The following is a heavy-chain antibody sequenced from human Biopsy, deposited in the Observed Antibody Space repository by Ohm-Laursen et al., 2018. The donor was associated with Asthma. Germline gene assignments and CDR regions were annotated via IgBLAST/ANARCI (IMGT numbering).Heavy chain of an antibody. D-gene: IGHD4-23*01. CDR1: GFVFSQCG. Sequence: SLRLSCAASGFVFSQCGMHWVRQGPGKGLEWVALVSSDGHNKYYEDSVKGRFTISRDNSKNRLYLQINSLRVGDSAVYYCARQSGHDYGGSSGFDIWGQGTKVAVSS. CDR3: ARQSGHDYGGSSGFDI. V-gene: IGHV3-30*03. CDR2: VSSDGHNK. J-gene: IGHJ3*02.